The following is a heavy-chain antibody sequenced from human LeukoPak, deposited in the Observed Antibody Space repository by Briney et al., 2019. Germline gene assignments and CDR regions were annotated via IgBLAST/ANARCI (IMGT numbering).Heavy chain of an antibody. D-gene: IGHD2-15*01. J-gene: IGHJ5*02. V-gene: IGHV3-30*04. CDR2: ISYDGSNK. CDR1: GFTFSSYA. Sequence: GGSLRLSCAASGFTFSSYAMHWVRQAPGKGLEWVAVISYDGSNKYYADSVKGRFTVSRGNSKNTLYLQMNSLRAEDTAVYYCARGGHCSGGSCYDNWFDPWGQGTLVTVSS. CDR3: ARGGHCSGGSCYDNWFDP.